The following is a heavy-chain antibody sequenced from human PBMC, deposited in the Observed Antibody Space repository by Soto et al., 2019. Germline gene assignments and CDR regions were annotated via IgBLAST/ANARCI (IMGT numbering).Heavy chain of an antibody. CDR3: ARDVGSFGSSRCFDT. V-gene: IGHV3-33*01. Sequence: PGGALRLSCVASGFTLSNYGMSWVRQAPGKGLEWVALIWYDGTTKYSADSVKGRFSISRDNSKNTLHLQVNILRAEDTAVYYCARDVGSFGSSRCFDTWGQGTLVPVSS. CDR2: IWYDGTTK. J-gene: IGHJ5*02. D-gene: IGHD3-10*01. CDR1: GFTLSNYG.